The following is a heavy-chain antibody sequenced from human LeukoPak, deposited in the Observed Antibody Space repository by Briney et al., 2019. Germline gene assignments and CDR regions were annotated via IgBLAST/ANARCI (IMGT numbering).Heavy chain of an antibody. D-gene: IGHD4-11*01. V-gene: IGHV1-46*01. Sequence: ASVKVSCKASGYTFTSYYMHWVRQAPGQGLEWMGIINPSGGSTSYAQKFQGRVTMTRDTSTSTVYMELSSLRSEDTAVYYCARDGQETTVTDGFDYWGQGTLVTVSS. J-gene: IGHJ4*02. CDR2: INPSGGST. CDR3: ARDGQETTVTDGFDY. CDR1: GYTFTSYY.